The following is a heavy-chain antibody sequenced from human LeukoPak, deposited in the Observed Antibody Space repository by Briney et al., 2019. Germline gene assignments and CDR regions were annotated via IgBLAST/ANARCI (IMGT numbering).Heavy chain of an antibody. D-gene: IGHD6-19*01. CDR1: GFTFSSYT. CDR2: IIISSNYI. CDR3: ASRRQWLDY. V-gene: IGHV3-21*01. J-gene: IGHJ4*02. Sequence: PGGSLRLSCAASGFTFSSYTMNWVRQAPGKGLEWVSSIIISSNYIYYADSVKGRFTISRDNAKNSLYLQMNSLRAEDTAVYYCASRRQWLDYWGQGTLVTVSS.